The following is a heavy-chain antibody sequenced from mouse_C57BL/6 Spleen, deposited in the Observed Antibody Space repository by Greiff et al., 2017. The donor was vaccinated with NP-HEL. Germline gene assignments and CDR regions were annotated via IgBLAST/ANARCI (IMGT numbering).Heavy chain of an antibody. CDR2: ISYDGSN. V-gene: IGHV3-6*01. CDR3: ARRGYDYDGLFDY. D-gene: IGHD2-4*01. Sequence: VQLQQSGPGLVKPSQSLSLTCSVTGYSITSGYYWNWIRQFPGNKLEWMGYISYDGSNNYNPSLKNRISITRDTSKNQFFLKLNSVTTEDTATYYCARRGYDYDGLFDYWGQGTTLTVSS. CDR1: GYSITSGYY. J-gene: IGHJ2*01.